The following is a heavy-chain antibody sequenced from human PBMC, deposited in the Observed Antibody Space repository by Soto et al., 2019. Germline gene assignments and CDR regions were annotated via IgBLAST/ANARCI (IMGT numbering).Heavy chain of an antibody. V-gene: IGHV5-51*01. Sequence: GEALKISCKGSGYSFTTYWIGWVRQMPGKGLEGMVIIYPGDSDTRYSPSFQGQVTISADKSINTTYLQWSSLKASDTAIYYCARQAAAGKYYYAMDVWGQGTTVTVSS. J-gene: IGHJ6*02. CDR3: ARQAAAGKYYYAMDV. D-gene: IGHD6-13*01. CDR1: GYSFTTYW. CDR2: IYPGDSDT.